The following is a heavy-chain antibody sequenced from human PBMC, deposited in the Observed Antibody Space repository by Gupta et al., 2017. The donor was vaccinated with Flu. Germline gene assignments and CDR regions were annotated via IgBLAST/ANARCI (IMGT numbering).Heavy chain of an antibody. CDR1: GDSVSSGDYY. V-gene: IGHV4-61*02. CDR2: TSASGAT. Sequence: QVRLQESGPGLVKPLQTLSLTCTVSGDSVSSGDYYWNWVRQPAGKGLEWIGRTSASGATYYNAALNSRVTMSIETSKNQLSLKLISVTAADTAVYYCARVRSGGNWFDSWGQGTLVTVSS. D-gene: IGHD2-15*01. CDR3: ARVRSGGNWFDS. J-gene: IGHJ5*01.